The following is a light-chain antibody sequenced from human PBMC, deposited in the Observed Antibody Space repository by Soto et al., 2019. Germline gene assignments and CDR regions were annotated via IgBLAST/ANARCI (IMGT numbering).Light chain of an antibody. CDR2: DVA. CDR3: VSYTSSTTYV. V-gene: IGLV2-14*03. J-gene: IGLJ1*01. Sequence: QSVLTQPASVSDSPGQSITISCTGTSSDVGGSNFVSWYQQHPGKPPKLTIYDVANRPSGVSNRFSGSKSGSTAPLIISRLQTEDEADYYCVSYTSSTTYVFGTGTKVTVL. CDR1: SSDVGGSNF.